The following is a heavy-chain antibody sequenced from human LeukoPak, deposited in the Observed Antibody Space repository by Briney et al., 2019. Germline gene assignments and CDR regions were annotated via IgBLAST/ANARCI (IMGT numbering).Heavy chain of an antibody. CDR3: ARELGVGVIGDAFDI. J-gene: IGHJ3*02. CDR2: VNTDGSST. D-gene: IGHD3-22*01. V-gene: IGHV3-74*01. Sequence: YPGGSLRLSCAVSGFTLGSYWMHWVRQAPGQGLAWVSRVNTDGSSTTYAESVKGRFTISKDNAKNTLYLQMNGLRAEDTAVYYCARELGVGVIGDAFDIWGQGTVVTVSS. CDR1: GFTLGSYW.